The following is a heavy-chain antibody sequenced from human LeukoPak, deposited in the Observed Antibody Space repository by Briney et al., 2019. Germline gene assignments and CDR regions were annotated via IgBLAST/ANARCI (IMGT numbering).Heavy chain of an antibody. V-gene: IGHV4-59*08. CDR3: ARQEGQGGATAFDS. J-gene: IGHJ4*02. CDR1: GGSMSSFY. D-gene: IGHD1-26*01. Sequence: SETLSLTCTVSGGSMSSFYWSWIRQPPGKGLEWIGYMYHSGSTNYNPSLKSRVTVSVDTSKNQFSLRLTSVTAADTAVYYCARQEGQGGATAFDSWGQGTLVTVSS. CDR2: MYHSGST.